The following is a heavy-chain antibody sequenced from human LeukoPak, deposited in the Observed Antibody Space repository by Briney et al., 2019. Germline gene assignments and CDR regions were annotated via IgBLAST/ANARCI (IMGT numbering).Heavy chain of an antibody. Sequence: GGSLRLSCSASGFTFSSYWMSWVRRAPGKGLEWVANIKQDGSEKYYVDSVKGRFTISRDNAKNSLYLQMNSLRAEDTAVYSCVREMGLSDAFDIWGQGTMVTVSS. D-gene: IGHD3-16*02. CDR3: VREMGLSDAFDI. CDR2: IKQDGSEK. J-gene: IGHJ3*02. V-gene: IGHV3-7*01. CDR1: GFTFSSYW.